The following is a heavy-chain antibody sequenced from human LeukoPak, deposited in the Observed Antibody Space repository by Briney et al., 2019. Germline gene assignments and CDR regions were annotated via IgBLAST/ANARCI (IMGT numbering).Heavy chain of an antibody. CDR3: ARRGWVTSSSWTGAFDY. Sequence: SETLSFTCTVSGGSIRSSYYYWSWIRQPPGKGLEWIGYIYYSGSTNYNPSLKSRVTVSVDTSKNQFSLKLSSVTAADTAVYYCARRGWVTSSSWTGAFDYWGQGTLVTVSS. J-gene: IGHJ4*02. D-gene: IGHD6-13*01. V-gene: IGHV4-61*01. CDR2: IYYSGST. CDR1: GGSIRSSYYY.